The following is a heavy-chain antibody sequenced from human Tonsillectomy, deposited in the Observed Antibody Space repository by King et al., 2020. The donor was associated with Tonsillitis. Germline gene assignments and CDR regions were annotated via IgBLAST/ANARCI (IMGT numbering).Heavy chain of an antibody. J-gene: IGHJ4*02. CDR1: GFTFSTYA. CDR2: ISYDGSNK. D-gene: IGHD2-21*02. V-gene: IGHV3-30*09. Sequence: VQLVESGGGVVQPGRSLRLSCAASGFTFSTYAMHWVRQAPGKGLEWVAVISYDGSNKYYADSVKGRFAISRDNSKNTLYLQMNSLRAEDTAVYFCARSSVVVAAPMGYWGQGTLVTVSS. CDR3: ARSSVVVAAPMGY.